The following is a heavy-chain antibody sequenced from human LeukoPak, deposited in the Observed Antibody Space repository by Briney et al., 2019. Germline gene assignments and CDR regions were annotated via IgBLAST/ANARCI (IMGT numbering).Heavy chain of an antibody. V-gene: IGHV4-34*01. CDR2: INHSGST. CDR3: ERGGYYDSSGYYPSAEYFDY. CDR1: GGSFSGYY. Sequence: SETLSLTCAVYGGSFSGYYWSWIRQPPGKGLEWIGEINHSGSTNYNPSLKSRVTISVDTSKNQFSLKLSSVTAADTAVYYCERGGYYDSSGYYPSAEYFDYWGQGTLVTVSS. J-gene: IGHJ4*02. D-gene: IGHD3-22*01.